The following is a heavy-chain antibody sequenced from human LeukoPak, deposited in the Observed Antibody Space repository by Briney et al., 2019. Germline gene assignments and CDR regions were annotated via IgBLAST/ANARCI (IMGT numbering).Heavy chain of an antibody. Sequence: KPSETLSLTCTVSDGSISSSSYYWGWIRQPPGKGLEWIGSIYYSGSTYYNPSLKSRVTISVDTSKNQFSLKLSSVTAADTAVYYCTRLVRYRFDYWGQGTLVTVSS. CDR1: DGSISSSSYY. CDR3: TRLVRYRFDY. J-gene: IGHJ4*02. D-gene: IGHD4/OR15-4a*01. V-gene: IGHV4-39*01. CDR2: IYYSGST.